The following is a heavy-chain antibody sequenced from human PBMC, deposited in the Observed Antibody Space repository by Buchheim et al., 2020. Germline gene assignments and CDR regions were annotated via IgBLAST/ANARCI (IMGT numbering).Heavy chain of an antibody. CDR2: IYYSGST. D-gene: IGHD2-8*01. Sequence: QVQLQQWGAGLLKPSETLSLTCTVSGGSISSYYWSWIRQPPGKGLEWIGYIYYSGSTNYNPSLKSRVTISVDTSKNQFYLKLSSVTAADTAVYYCARVLLGYCTNGVCSNWFDPWGQGTL. J-gene: IGHJ5*02. CDR1: GGSISSYY. CDR3: ARVLLGYCTNGVCSNWFDP. V-gene: IGHV4-59*01.